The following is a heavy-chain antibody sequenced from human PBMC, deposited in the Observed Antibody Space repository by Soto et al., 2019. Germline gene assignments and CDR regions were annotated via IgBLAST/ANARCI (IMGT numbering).Heavy chain of an antibody. CDR1: GGTFSSYA. V-gene: IGHV1-69*13. J-gene: IGHJ5*02. D-gene: IGHD2-2*01. Sequence: SVKVSCKASGGTFSSYAISWVREAPGQGLEWMGGIIPIFGTANYAQKFQGRVTITADESTSTAYMELSSLRSEDTAVYYCARESVVVVPAASYNWFDPWGQGTLVTVSS. CDR2: IIPIFGTA. CDR3: ARESVVVVPAASYNWFDP.